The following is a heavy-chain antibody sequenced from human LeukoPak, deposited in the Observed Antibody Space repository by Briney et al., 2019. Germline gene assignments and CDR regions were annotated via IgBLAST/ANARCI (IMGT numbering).Heavy chain of an antibody. CDR3: ARRCGSGGSCHSFDY. Sequence: PGGSLRLSCAASGFTFSSYSMNWVRQAPGKGLEWVSSISSSSSYIYYADSVKGRFTISRDNAKNSLYLQMNSLRAEDTAVYYCARRCGSGGSCHSFDYWGQGTLVTVSS. J-gene: IGHJ4*02. CDR2: ISSSSSYI. CDR1: GFTFSSYS. D-gene: IGHD2-15*01. V-gene: IGHV3-21*04.